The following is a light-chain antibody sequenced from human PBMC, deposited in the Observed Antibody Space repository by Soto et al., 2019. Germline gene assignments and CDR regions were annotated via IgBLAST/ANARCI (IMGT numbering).Light chain of an antibody. CDR2: DAS. CDR3: QQRSNNGIT. J-gene: IGKJ5*01. CDR1: QSVSSY. V-gene: IGKV3-11*01. Sequence: EIVLTQSPATLSLSPGERATLSCRASQSVSSYLAWYQQKPGQAPRLLIYDASNRATGIPARFSGSGSGTDFTLTISSLEPEDFAVYSCQQRSNNGITFGQGTRLEIK.